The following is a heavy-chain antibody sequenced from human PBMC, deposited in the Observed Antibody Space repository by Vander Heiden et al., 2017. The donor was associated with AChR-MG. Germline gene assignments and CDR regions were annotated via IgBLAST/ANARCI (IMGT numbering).Heavy chain of an antibody. CDR1: GGSFSGYY. CDR3: ARLPKYSPVGAKPSYTNDY. Sequence: QVQLQQWGAGLLKPSETLSLTCAVYGGSFSGYYWSWIRQPPGKGLEWIGEINHSGSTNYNPSLKSRVTISVDTSKNQFSLKLSSVTAADTAVYYCARLPKYSPVGAKPSYTNDYWGQGTLVTVSS. J-gene: IGHJ4*02. V-gene: IGHV4-34*01. CDR2: INHSGST. D-gene: IGHD1-26*01.